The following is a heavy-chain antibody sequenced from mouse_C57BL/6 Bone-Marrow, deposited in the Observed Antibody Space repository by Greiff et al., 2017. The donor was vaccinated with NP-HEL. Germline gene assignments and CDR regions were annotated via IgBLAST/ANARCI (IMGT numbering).Heavy chain of an antibody. CDR2: IYPGDGDT. J-gene: IGHJ1*03. CDR1: GYAFSSSW. CDR3: ARRTVVAPWYFDV. V-gene: IGHV1-82*01. D-gene: IGHD1-1*01. Sequence: QVQLQQSGPELVKPGASVKISCKASGYAFSSSWMNWVKQRPGKGLEWIGRIYPGDGDTNYNGKFKGKATLTADKSSSTAYMQLSSLTSEDSAVSFCARRTVVAPWYFDVWGTGTTVTVSS.